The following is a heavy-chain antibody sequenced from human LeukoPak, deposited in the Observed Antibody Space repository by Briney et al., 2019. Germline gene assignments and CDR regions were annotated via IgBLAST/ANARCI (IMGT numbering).Heavy chain of an antibody. CDR1: GYTFTGYY. CDR3: ARGRFSGSYYGVDY. CDR2: INPNSGGT. Sequence: ASVKVSCKASGYTFTGYYMHWVRQAPGQGLEWMGRINPNSGGTNYAQKFQGRVTMTRDTSISTAYMELSRLRSDDTAVYYCARGRFSGSYYGVDYWGQGALVTVSS. J-gene: IGHJ4*02. D-gene: IGHD1-26*01. V-gene: IGHV1-2*06.